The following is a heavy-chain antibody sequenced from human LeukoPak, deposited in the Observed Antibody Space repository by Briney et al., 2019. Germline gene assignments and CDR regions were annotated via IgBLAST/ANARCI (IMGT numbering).Heavy chain of an antibody. J-gene: IGHJ4*02. CDR1: GYTFTSYG. V-gene: IGHV1-8*03. CDR2: MNPNSGNT. Sequence: ASVKVSCKASGYTFTSYGISWVRQATGQGLEWMGWMNPNSGNTGYAQKFQGRVTITRNTSISTAYMELSSLRSEDTAVYYCARVNYDFWSGYPFDYWGQGTLVTVSS. CDR3: ARVNYDFWSGYPFDY. D-gene: IGHD3-3*01.